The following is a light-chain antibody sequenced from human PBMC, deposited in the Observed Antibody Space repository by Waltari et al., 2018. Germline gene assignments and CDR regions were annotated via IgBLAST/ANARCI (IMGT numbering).Light chain of an antibody. CDR1: QSVSSN. V-gene: IGKV3D-15*01. Sequence: EIVMTQSPATLSVSPGERATLSCRASQSVSSNLAGYQQQPCQAPRLLIYGAYTRATGIPARFSGSGSGTEFTLTISSLQSEDFAVYYCQQHRNWPPWTFGQGTKVEIK. J-gene: IGKJ1*01. CDR3: QQHRNWPPWT. CDR2: GAY.